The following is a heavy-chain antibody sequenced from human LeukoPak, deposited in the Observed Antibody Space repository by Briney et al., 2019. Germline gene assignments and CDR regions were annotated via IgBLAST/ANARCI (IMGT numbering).Heavy chain of an antibody. CDR3: ARDGGVIHAFDI. V-gene: IGHV4-34*01. CDR1: GGSFSGYY. D-gene: IGHD3-22*01. CDR2: INHSGST. J-gene: IGHJ3*02. Sequence: SETLSLTCAVYGGSFSGYYWSWIRQPPGKGLEWIGEINHSGSTNYNPSLKSRVTISVDTSRNQFSLKLSSVTAADTAVYYCARDGGVIHAFDIWGQGTMVTVSS.